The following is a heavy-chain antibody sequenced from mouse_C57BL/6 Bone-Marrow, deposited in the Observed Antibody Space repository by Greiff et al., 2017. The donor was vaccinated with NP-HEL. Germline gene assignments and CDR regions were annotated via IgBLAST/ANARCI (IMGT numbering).Heavy chain of an antibody. CDR1: GFTFSDYG. V-gene: IGHV5-17*01. D-gene: IGHD1-1*01. CDR3: ARDFNYYGSSYFDY. Sequence: EVTLVESGGGLVKPGGSLKLSCAASGFTFSDYGMHWVRQAPEKGLEWVAYISSGSSTNYYADTVKGRFPIHRDNAKNPLFLQMTSLRSEDTAMYYCARDFNYYGSSYFDYWGQGTTLTVSS. J-gene: IGHJ2*01. CDR2: ISSGSSTN.